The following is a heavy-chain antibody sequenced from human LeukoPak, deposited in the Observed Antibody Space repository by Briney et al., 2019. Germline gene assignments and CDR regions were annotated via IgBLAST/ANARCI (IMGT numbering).Heavy chain of an antibody. CDR2: IYYSGST. CDR1: GGSISSYY. D-gene: IGHD5-12*01. CDR3: ARCDLGVVATIYDTAGRYYYGMDV. Sequence: SETLSLTCTVSGGSISSYYWSWIRQPPGKGLEWIGYIYYSGSTNYNPSLKSRVTISVDTSKNQFSLKLSSVTAADTAVYYCARCDLGVVATIYDTAGRYYYGMDVWGQGTTVTVSS. J-gene: IGHJ6*02. V-gene: IGHV4-59*01.